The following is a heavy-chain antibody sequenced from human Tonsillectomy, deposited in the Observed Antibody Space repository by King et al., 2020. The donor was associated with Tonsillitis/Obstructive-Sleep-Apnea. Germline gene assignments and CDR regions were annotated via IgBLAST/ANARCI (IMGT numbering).Heavy chain of an antibody. CDR3: ARDPEVGTKYYMDV. J-gene: IGHJ6*03. V-gene: IGHV1-2*06. Sequence: LVQSGAEVKKPGASVKVSCKASGYTFTGYYMHWVRQAPGQGLEWMGRINPNSGGTNYAQKFQGRVTMTRDTSISTAYMELSRLRSDDTAVYYCARDPEVGTKYYMDVWGKGTTVTVSS. CDR2: INPNSGGT. CDR1: GYTFTGYY. D-gene: IGHD1-7*01.